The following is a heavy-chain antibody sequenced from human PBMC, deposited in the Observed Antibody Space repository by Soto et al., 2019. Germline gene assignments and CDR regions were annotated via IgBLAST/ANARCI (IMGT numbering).Heavy chain of an antibody. CDR1: GYTFTGYY. D-gene: IGHD6-13*01. CDR2: INPNSGGT. CDR3: ARGVAAAGDYYYGMDV. V-gene: IGHV1-2*04. Sequence: ASVKVSCKVSGYTFTGYYMHWVRQAPGQGLEWMGWINPNSGGTNYAQKFQGWVTMTRDTSISTAYMELSRLRSDDTAVYYCARGVAAAGDYYYGMDVRGKGTTVTVSS. J-gene: IGHJ6*04.